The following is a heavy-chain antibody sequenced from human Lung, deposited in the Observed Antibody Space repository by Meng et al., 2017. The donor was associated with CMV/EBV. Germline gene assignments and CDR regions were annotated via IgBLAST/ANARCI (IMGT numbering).Heavy chain of an antibody. CDR1: GLTVSRNY. D-gene: IGHD3-10*01. J-gene: IGHJ4*02. Sequence: SCAASGLTVSRNYMNWVRQAPGKGLEWVSVLYPSGATFYADSVKGRFTISRDSSKNTHYLQMNSLRLDDKAVYYCARDRGALGFGKFDSWGQGTXVTVSS. V-gene: IGHV3-53*01. CDR3: ARDRGALGFGKFDS. CDR2: LYPSGAT.